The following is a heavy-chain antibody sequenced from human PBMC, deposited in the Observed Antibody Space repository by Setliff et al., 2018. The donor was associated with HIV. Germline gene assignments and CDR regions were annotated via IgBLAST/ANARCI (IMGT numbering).Heavy chain of an antibody. CDR3: AREVDVVTTSDAFDI. D-gene: IGHD2-21*02. CDR1: GFSISSGFF. J-gene: IGHJ3*02. Sequence: SETLSLTCAVSGFSISSGFFWGWVRQPTGKGLEWIGSIYQSGTTYYNPALKSRITISLDTSMNQFSLKLTSVTAADTAVYYCAREVDVVTTSDAFDIWGQGTMVT. V-gene: IGHV4-38-2*02. CDR2: IYQSGTT.